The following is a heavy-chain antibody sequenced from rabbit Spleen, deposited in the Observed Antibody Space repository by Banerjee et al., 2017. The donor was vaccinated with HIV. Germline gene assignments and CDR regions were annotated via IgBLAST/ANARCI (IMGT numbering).Heavy chain of an antibody. CDR2: IDRGNSASP. CDR3: ARDSGSSFSSYAMDL. D-gene: IGHD8-1*01. CDR1: AGSFISNYY. J-gene: IGHJ6*01. Sequence: QALLESWGGRLEPAAGFMLICTASAGSFISNYYMCWVRQAPGKGLEWIGCIDRGNSASPYFAGCAKSRFSISKTPSTPVTLQMNSLTAADAATYFCARDSGSSFSSYAMDLWGPGTLVTVS. V-gene: IGHV1S40*01.